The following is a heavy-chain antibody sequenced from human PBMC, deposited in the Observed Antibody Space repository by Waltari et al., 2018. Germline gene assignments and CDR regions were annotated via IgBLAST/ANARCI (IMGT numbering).Heavy chain of an antibody. CDR3: AKEMGQWLDRPYYYYGMDV. Sequence: QVQLVESGGGVVQPGGSLRLSCAASGFTFSSYGMHWVRQAPGKGLEWVAFIRYDGSNKYYADSVKGRFTISRDNSKNTLYLQMNSLRADDTAVYYCAKEMGQWLDRPYYYYGMDVWGQGTTVTVSS. CDR1: GFTFSSYG. D-gene: IGHD6-19*01. CDR2: IRYDGSNK. J-gene: IGHJ6*02. V-gene: IGHV3-30*02.